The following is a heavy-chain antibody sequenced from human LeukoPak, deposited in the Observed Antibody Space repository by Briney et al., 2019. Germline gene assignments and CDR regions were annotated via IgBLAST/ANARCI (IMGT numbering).Heavy chain of an antibody. J-gene: IGHJ4*02. Sequence: ASVKVSCKASGYTFTGYYMHWVRQAPGKGLEWMGWINPNSAGTNYAQKFQGRVTMTRDTSITTAYMELSRLRSDDTAVYYCAKSRGYSYATDFDYWGQGTLVTVSS. CDR2: INPNSAGT. CDR3: AKSRGYSYATDFDY. CDR1: GYTFTGYY. D-gene: IGHD5-18*01. V-gene: IGHV1-2*02.